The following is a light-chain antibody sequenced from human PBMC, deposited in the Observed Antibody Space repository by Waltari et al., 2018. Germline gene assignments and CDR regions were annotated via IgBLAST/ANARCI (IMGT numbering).Light chain of an antibody. CDR2: KSF. CDR3: QQYNIWPYT. V-gene: IGKV1-5*03. Sequence: DIQMTQSPSTLSASVGDRVTITCRASQSISNWLAWYQQKPGKAPKVLIYKSFTLQSGVPSRFSGSGSETEFILTISSLQPDDFATYFRQQYNIWPYTFGQGTTLEI. J-gene: IGKJ2*01. CDR1: QSISNW.